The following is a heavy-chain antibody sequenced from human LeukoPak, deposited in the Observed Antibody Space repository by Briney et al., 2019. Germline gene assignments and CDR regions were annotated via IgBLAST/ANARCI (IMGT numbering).Heavy chain of an antibody. CDR2: INPSGGST. V-gene: IGHV1-46*01. CDR3: ATDLGSGLKPNNWFDP. D-gene: IGHD1-26*01. J-gene: IGHJ5*02. CDR1: GYTFTGYY. Sequence: ASVKVSCKASGYTFTGYYMHWVRQAPGQGLEWMGIINPSGGSTSYAQKFQGRVTMTEDTSTDTAYMELSSLRSEDTAVYYCATDLGSGLKPNNWFDPWGQGTLVTVSS.